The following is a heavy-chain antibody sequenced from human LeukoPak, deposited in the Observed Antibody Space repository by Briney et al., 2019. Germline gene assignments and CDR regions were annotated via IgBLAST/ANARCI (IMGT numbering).Heavy chain of an antibody. J-gene: IGHJ4*02. CDR1: RFTFSDYY. D-gene: IGHD4/OR15-4a*01. V-gene: IGHV3-53*01. CDR2: IYSDNT. CDR3: ARRAGAYSHPYDY. Sequence: GGSLRFSCAASRFTFSDYYMSWVRQAPGKGLEWVSFIYSDNTHYSDSVKGRFTISRDDSKNTLYLQMNSLRAEDTAVYYCARRAGAYSHPYDYWGQGTLVTVSS.